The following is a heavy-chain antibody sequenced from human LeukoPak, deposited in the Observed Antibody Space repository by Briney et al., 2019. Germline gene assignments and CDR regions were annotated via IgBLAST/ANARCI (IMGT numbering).Heavy chain of an antibody. CDR1: GFTFSSYA. J-gene: IGHJ5*02. CDR2: ISGSGGST. CDR3: AKDTLHQHDYGDYEQSNWFDP. V-gene: IGHV3-23*01. Sequence: PGGSLRLSCAASGFTFSSYAMSWVRQAPGKGLEWVSAISGSGGSTYYADSVKGRFTISRDNSKNTLYLRMNSLRAEDTAVYYCAKDTLHQHDYGDYEQSNWFDPWGQGTLVTVSS. D-gene: IGHD4-17*01.